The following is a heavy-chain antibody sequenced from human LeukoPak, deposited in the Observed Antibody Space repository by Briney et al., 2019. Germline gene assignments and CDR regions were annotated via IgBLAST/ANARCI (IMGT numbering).Heavy chain of an antibody. CDR2: FDPEDGET. Sequence: GASVKVSCKVSGYTLTELSMHWVRQAPGKGLEWMGGFDPEDGETIYAQKFQGRVTMTRDTSISTAYMELSRLRSDDTAVYYCARVDDYGDYLNWFDPWGQGTLVTVSS. J-gene: IGHJ5*02. V-gene: IGHV1-24*01. D-gene: IGHD4-17*01. CDR3: ARVDDYGDYLNWFDP. CDR1: GYTLTELS.